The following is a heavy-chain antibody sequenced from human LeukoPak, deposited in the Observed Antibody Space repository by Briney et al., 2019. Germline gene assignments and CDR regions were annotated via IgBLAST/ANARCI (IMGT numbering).Heavy chain of an antibody. D-gene: IGHD3-3*01. CDR3: ASAQAETYDFWSGYSRPVDY. CDR1: GGSISNDGYY. Sequence: SQTLSLTCTVSGGSISNDGYYWSWIRQHPGKGLEWIGYIYYSGSTYYNPSLKSRMAISVDTSKNQFSLNLYSVTAADTAVYYCASAQAETYDFWSGYSRPVDYWGQGTLVTVSS. V-gene: IGHV4-31*03. J-gene: IGHJ4*02. CDR2: IYYSGST.